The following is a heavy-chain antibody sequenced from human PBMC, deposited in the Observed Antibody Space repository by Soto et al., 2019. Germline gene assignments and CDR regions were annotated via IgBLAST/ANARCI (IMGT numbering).Heavy chain of an antibody. CDR3: ARDRGTDDS. Sequence: SETLSLTCSVSGVSVSSGSYYLSWIRQPPGKGLEWIGYSYHIGITKYNPALRSRVTISVDTSKNQFSLNLKSVTAADTAVYYCARDRGTDDSWGQGTLVTVS. CDR1: GVSVSSGSYY. J-gene: IGHJ4*02. CDR2: SYHIGIT. V-gene: IGHV4-61*01.